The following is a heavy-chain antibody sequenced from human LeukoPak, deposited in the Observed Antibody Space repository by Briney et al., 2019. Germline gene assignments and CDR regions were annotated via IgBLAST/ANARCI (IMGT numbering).Heavy chain of an antibody. Sequence: ASVKVSCKASGYTFTRYGVSWVPQAPGQGLEWMGWISAYNGNTNYAQKLQGRVTMTTDTSTSTAYMELRSLRSDDTAVYYCASDRTFLQYSSSVNRFDPWGQGTLVTVSS. D-gene: IGHD6-6*01. CDR1: GYTFTRYG. J-gene: IGHJ5*02. CDR2: ISAYNGNT. V-gene: IGHV1-18*01. CDR3: ASDRTFLQYSSSVNRFDP.